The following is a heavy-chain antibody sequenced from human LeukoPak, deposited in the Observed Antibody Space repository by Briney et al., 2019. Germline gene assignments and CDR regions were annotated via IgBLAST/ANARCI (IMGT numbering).Heavy chain of an antibody. V-gene: IGHV3-48*03. Sequence: GGSLRLSCAASGFTFGSYEMNWVRQAPGKGLEWVSYISSGGSTIYYADSVKGRFTISRDNAKNSLYLQMNSLRAEDTAVYYCARDRDPGYSFDYWGQGTLVTVSS. J-gene: IGHJ4*02. D-gene: IGHD3-16*02. CDR2: ISSGGSTI. CDR1: GFTFGSYE. CDR3: ARDRDPGYSFDY.